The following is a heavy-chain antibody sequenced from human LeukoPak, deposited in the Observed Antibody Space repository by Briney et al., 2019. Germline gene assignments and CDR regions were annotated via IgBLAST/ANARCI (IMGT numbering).Heavy chain of an antibody. D-gene: IGHD5-18*01. V-gene: IGHV1-69*06. Sequence: GASVKVSCKASGGTFSSYAISWVRQAPGQGLEWMGGIIPTFGTANYAQKFQGRVTITADKSTSTAYMELSSLRSEDTAVYYCARAGQLWSFFDYWGQGTLVTVSS. CDR2: IIPTFGTA. J-gene: IGHJ4*02. CDR1: GGTFSSYA. CDR3: ARAGQLWSFFDY.